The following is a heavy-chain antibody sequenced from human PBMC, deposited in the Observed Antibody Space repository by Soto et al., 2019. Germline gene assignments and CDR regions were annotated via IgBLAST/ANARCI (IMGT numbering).Heavy chain of an antibody. D-gene: IGHD3-10*01. CDR2: INHSGST. J-gene: IGHJ4*02. Sequence: PSETLSLTCTVSGGSISSYYWSWIRQPPGKGLEWIGEINHSGSTNYNPSLKSRVTISVDTSKNQFSLKLSSVTAADTAVYYCASRTMVRGVIISVGLEFDYWGQGTLVTVSS. CDR3: ASRTMVRGVIISVGLEFDY. V-gene: IGHV4-34*01. CDR1: GGSISSYY.